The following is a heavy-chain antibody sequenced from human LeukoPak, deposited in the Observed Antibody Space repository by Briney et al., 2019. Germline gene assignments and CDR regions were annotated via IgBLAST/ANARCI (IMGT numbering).Heavy chain of an antibody. CDR2: ISSSSSYI. J-gene: IGHJ3*02. V-gene: IGHV3-21*01. CDR1: GFTFNTYR. D-gene: IGHD6-19*01. Sequence: GGSLRLSCAASGFTFNTYRMNWVRQAPGKGLEWVSSISSSSSYIYYTDSVKGRFTISRDNAKNSLDLQMKDLRVEDSAMYYCARARSGWYTLSIAPQEDDAFDIWGQGTMVTVSS. CDR3: ARARSGWYTLSIAPQEDDAFDI.